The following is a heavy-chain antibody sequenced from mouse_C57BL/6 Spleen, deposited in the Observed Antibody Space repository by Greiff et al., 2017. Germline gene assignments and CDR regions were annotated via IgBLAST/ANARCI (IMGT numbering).Heavy chain of an antibody. CDR2: IDPEDGET. CDR3: ASYYGSSYEAMDY. Sequence: EVQRVESGAELVKPGASVKLSCTASGFNIKDYYMHWVKQRTEQGLEWIGRIDPEDGETKYAPKFQGKATITAYTSSNTAYLQLSSLTSEDTAVYYCASYYGSSYEAMDYWGQGTSVTVSS. V-gene: IGHV14-2*01. D-gene: IGHD1-1*01. CDR1: GFNIKDYY. J-gene: IGHJ4*01.